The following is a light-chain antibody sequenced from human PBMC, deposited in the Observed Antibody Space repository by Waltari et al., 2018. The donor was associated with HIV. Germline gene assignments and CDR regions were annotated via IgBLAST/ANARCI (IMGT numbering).Light chain of an antibody. CDR1: SSNIGDNY. CDR2: RNS. J-gene: IGLJ3*02. CDR3: AAWDDSLSGWV. Sequence: QSALTQPPLTSGTPGQTVTIPCSGSSSNIGDNYVSWYQQLPGTAPKLLIYRNSQRPSGVRDRFSGSKSGTSASLAINDLRSEDEAEYHCAAWDDSLSGWVFGGGTNLTVL. V-gene: IGLV1-47*01.